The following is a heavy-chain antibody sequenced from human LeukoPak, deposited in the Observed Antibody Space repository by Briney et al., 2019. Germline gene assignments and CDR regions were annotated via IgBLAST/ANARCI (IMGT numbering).Heavy chain of an antibody. CDR2: IYYSGST. J-gene: IGHJ4*02. V-gene: IGHV4-31*03. D-gene: IGHD3-3*01. Sequence: PSQTLSLTCTVSGGSISSGGYYWSWIRQHPGKGLEWIGSIYYSGSTNYNPSLQGRVTISLDTSRNQFSLQLNSVTPEDTAVYYCTRETSLRYYDFWSGWDYWGQGTLVTVSS. CDR1: GGSISSGGYY. CDR3: TRETSLRYYDFWSGWDY.